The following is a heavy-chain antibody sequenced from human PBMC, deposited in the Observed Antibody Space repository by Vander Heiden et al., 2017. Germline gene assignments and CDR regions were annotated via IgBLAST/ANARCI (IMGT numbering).Heavy chain of an antibody. D-gene: IGHD3-3*01. V-gene: IGHV3-21*01. J-gene: IGHJ6*02. Sequence: EVQLVESGGGLVKPGGSLRLSCAASGFTFSSYGMNWGRQAPGKGLEWVSSISSSSSYIYYADSVKGRFTISRDNAKNSLYLQMNSLRAEDTAVYYCARGYDFWSGPTHYGMDVWGQGTTVTVSS. CDR3: ARGYDFWSGPTHYGMDV. CDR1: GFTFSSYG. CDR2: ISSSSSYI.